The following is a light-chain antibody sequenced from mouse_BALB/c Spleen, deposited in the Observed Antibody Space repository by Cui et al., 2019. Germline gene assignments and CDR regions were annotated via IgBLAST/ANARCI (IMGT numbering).Light chain of an antibody. J-gene: IGKJ2*01. CDR1: SSVSY. CDR3: QQWSSNPPT. V-gene: IGKV4-68*01. Sequence: QIVLTQSPALMSASPGEKVTMTCSASSSVSYMYWYQQKPRASPKPWIYLTSNLASGGPARFSGSGSGTSYSLTISSMEAEDAATYYCQQWSSNPPTFGGGTKLEIK. CDR2: LTS.